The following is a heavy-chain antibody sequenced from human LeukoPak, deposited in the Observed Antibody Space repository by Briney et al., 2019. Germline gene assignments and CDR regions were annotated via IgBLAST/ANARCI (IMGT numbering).Heavy chain of an antibody. J-gene: IGHJ4*02. CDR3: ARDSNSFPNFFDL. Sequence: SGGSLRLSCAASGFSVGDKYMSWVRQAPGKGLEWVSLIYSAGDTFYSDSVRGRFTVSRDNSKNTLYLQMNSLRAEDTAFYYYARDSNSFPNFFDLWGQGTLVTVSS. V-gene: IGHV3-53*01. D-gene: IGHD4-23*01. CDR2: IYSAGDT. CDR1: GFSVGDKY.